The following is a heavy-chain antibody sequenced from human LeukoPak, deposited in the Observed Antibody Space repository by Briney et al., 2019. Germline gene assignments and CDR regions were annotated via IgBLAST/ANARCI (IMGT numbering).Heavy chain of an antibody. CDR1: GFTVSSNY. V-gene: IGHV3-66*02. J-gene: IGHJ4*02. D-gene: IGHD6-19*01. CDR3: ARHSSGWHFDS. CDR2: IYSCGST. Sequence: GGSLRLSCAASGFTVSSNYMSWVRQAPGKGLEWVSVIYSCGSTYYADSVKGRFTISRDNSKNTLYLQMNSLRAEDTAVYYCARHSSGWHFDSWGQGALVTVSS.